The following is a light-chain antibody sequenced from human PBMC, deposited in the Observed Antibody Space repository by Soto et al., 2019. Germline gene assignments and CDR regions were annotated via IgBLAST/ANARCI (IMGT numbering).Light chain of an antibody. Sequence: QSALTQPRSVSGSPGQSVTISCTGTTSDVGGYNYVSWYQQHPGKAPKLMIYDVSKRPSGVPDRFSGSKSGNTASLTISGLQADDEADYYCCSYAGSYTFEVVFGRGTKLTVL. CDR1: TSDVGGYNY. CDR3: CSYAGSYTFEVV. CDR2: DVS. V-gene: IGLV2-11*01. J-gene: IGLJ2*01.